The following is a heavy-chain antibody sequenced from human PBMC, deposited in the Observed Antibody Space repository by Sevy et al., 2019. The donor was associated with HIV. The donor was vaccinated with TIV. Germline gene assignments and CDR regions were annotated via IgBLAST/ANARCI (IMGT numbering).Heavy chain of an antibody. CDR1: GGSISSYY. D-gene: IGHD1-26*01. Sequence: SETLSLTCTVSGGSISSYYWSWIRQPPGKGLEWIGYIYYSGSTNYNPSLKSRVTISVDTSKNQFSLKLSSVTAADTAVYYCARDVKYSGNSLFDYWGQGTLVTVSP. J-gene: IGHJ4*02. CDR3: ARDVKYSGNSLFDY. CDR2: IYYSGST. V-gene: IGHV4-59*13.